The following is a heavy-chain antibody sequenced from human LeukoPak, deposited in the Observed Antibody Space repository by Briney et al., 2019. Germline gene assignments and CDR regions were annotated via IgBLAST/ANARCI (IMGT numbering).Heavy chain of an antibody. Sequence: PSETLSLTCAVSGGSISSYYWSWIRQPPGKGLEWIGSIYYSGSTYYNPSLKSRVTISVDTSKNQFSLKLSSVTAADTAVYYCARLPYYYDSSGYSFDYWGQGTLVTVSS. V-gene: IGHV4-39*01. J-gene: IGHJ4*02. D-gene: IGHD3-22*01. CDR2: IYYSGST. CDR1: GGSISSYY. CDR3: ARLPYYYDSSGYSFDY.